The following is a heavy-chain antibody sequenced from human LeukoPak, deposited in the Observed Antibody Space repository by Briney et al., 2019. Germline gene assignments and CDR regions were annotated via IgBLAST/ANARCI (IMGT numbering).Heavy chain of an antibody. D-gene: IGHD1-26*01. J-gene: IGHJ4*02. V-gene: IGHV1-18*04. CDR1: GYTFTGYF. CDR3: ATGPSSGSYYTSFDY. CDR2: ISAYNGNT. Sequence: ASVKVSCKASGYTFTGYFMHWVRQAPGQGLEWMGWISAYNGNTNYAQKLQGRVTMTTDTSTSTAYMELSSLRSEDTAVYYCATGPSSGSYYTSFDYWGQGTLVTVSS.